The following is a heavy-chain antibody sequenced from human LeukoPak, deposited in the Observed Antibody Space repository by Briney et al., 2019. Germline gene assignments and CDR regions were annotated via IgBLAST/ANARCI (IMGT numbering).Heavy chain of an antibody. Sequence: ASVKVSCKASGYTFTGYYMHWVRQAPGQGLEWMGWINPNSGGTNYAQKFQGRVTMTRDTSISTAYIELSRLRSDDTAVYYCARLEVFSGLATGFLFDYWGQGTLVTVSS. CDR2: INPNSGGT. D-gene: IGHD5-12*01. CDR3: ARLEVFSGLATGFLFDY. V-gene: IGHV1-2*02. CDR1: GYTFTGYY. J-gene: IGHJ4*02.